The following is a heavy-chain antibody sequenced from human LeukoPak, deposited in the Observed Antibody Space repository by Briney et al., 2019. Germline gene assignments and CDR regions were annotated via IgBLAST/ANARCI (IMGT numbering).Heavy chain of an antibody. CDR2: IDPNSGGT. CDR1: GYTFTGYY. Sequence: ASVKVSCKASGYTFTGYYMHWVRPAPGQGLEWMGWIDPNSGGTNSSQKFQDRVTLTRDTSIRTAYMELGSLRSDDTAIYYCARAYGSGSSYHPDYWGQGTLVTVSS. J-gene: IGHJ4*02. V-gene: IGHV1-2*02. CDR3: ARAYGSGSSYHPDY. D-gene: IGHD3-10*01.